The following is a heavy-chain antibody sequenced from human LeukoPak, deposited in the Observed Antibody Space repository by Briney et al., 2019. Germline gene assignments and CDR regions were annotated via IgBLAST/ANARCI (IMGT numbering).Heavy chain of an antibody. Sequence: SETLSLTCTVSGGSISSYYWSWIRQPAGKGLEWIGRIYTSGSTNYNPSLKSRVTISVDTSKNQFSLKLSSVTAADTAVYYCARGSRKVLRYFDWLVGAYYYYMDVWGKGTTVTISS. CDR2: IYTSGST. V-gene: IGHV4-4*07. CDR3: ARGSRKVLRYFDWLVGAYYYYMDV. CDR1: GGSISSYY. D-gene: IGHD3-9*01. J-gene: IGHJ6*03.